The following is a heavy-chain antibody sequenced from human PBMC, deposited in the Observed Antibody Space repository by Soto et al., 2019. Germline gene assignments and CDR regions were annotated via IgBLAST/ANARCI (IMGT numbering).Heavy chain of an antibody. D-gene: IGHD6-13*01. CDR2: IYYSGST. V-gene: IGHV4-59*01. CDR3: ARAAYSSSWYRWFDP. J-gene: IGHJ5*02. Sequence: SETLSLTCTVSGGSISSYYWSWIRQPPGKGLEWIGYIYYSGSTNYNPSLKSRVTISVDTSKNQFSLKLSSVTAADTAVYYCARAAYSSSWYRWFDPWGQGTLVTVS. CDR1: GGSISSYY.